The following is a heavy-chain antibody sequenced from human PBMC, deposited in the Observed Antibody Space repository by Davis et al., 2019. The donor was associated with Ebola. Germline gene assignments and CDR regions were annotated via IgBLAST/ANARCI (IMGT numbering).Heavy chain of an antibody. CDR3: ARERLWFGELLPSGWFDP. V-gene: IGHV1-69*13. CDR2: IIPMFRSP. Sequence: SVKVSCKASGGTFSSYAISWVRQAPGQGLEWMGGIIPMFRSPNYAQKFQDRVTITADESTRTVYLELSSLRSEDTAVYYFARERLWFGELLPSGWFDPWGQGTLVTVSS. CDR1: GGTFSSYA. D-gene: IGHD3-10*01. J-gene: IGHJ5*02.